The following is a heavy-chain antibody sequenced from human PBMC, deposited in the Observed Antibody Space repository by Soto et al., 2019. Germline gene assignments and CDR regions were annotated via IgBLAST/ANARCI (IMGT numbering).Heavy chain of an antibody. D-gene: IGHD5-12*01. J-gene: IGHJ4*02. Sequence: ASVKVSCKASGYTFTSYGISWVRQAPGQGLEWMGWISAYNGNTNYAQKLQGRVTMTTDTSTSTAYMELRSLRSDDTAVYYCARDGGEWLRLWYFDYWGQGTLVTVSS. CDR1: GYTFTSYG. CDR2: ISAYNGNT. CDR3: ARDGGEWLRLWYFDY. V-gene: IGHV1-18*01.